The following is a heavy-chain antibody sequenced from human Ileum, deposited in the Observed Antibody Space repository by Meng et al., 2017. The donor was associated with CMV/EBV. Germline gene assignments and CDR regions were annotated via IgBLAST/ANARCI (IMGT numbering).Heavy chain of an antibody. J-gene: IGHJ4*02. CDR1: GFTFSRYW. CDR3: ARGHDFDY. CDR2: IKQDGSEK. V-gene: IGHV3-7*04. Sequence: GESLKISCVASGFTFSRYWMNWVRQAPGKGLEWVANIKQDGSEKHYVDSVKGRFTISRDNAKNSLYLQMNSLRAEDTAVYYCARGHDFDYWGQGTLVTVSS.